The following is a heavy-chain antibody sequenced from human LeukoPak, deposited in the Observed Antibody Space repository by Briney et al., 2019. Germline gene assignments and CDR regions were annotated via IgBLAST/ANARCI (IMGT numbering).Heavy chain of an antibody. V-gene: IGHV4-39*07. CDR3: ATSGTTVTTKPFDY. Sequence: PSETLSLTCTVSSGSISSSSYYWGWIRQPPGKGLEGIGSIYYSGSTYYNPSLKSRVTISVDTSKNQFSLKLSSVTAADTAVYYCATSGTTVTTKPFDYWGQGTLVTVSS. CDR2: IYYSGST. D-gene: IGHD4-17*01. J-gene: IGHJ4*02. CDR1: SGSISSSSYY.